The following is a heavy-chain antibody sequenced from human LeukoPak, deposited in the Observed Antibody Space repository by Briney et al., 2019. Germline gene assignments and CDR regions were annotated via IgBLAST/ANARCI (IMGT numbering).Heavy chain of an antibody. CDR1: GGSISSSSYY. J-gene: IGHJ4*02. V-gene: IGHV4-39*01. CDR3: ARHRGDSGSYFASYYFDY. D-gene: IGHD1-26*01. CDR2: IYYSGST. Sequence: SETLSLTCTVSGGSISSSSYYWGWVRQPPGKGLEWIGTIYYSGSTDYNPSLKSRVTISVDTSKNQFSLKLSSVTAADTAVYYCARHRGDSGSYFASYYFDYWGQGTLVTVSS.